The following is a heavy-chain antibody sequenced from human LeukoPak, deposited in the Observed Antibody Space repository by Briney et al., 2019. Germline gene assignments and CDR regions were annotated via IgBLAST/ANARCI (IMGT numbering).Heavy chain of an antibody. CDR1: GGTFSSYA. J-gene: IGHJ4*02. Sequence: ASVKVSCKASGGTFSSYAISWVRQAPGQGLEWMGWISAYNGNTNYAQKLQGRVTMTTDTSTSTAYMELRSLRSDDTAVYYCARVIAVAGSTVDYWGQGTLVTVSS. CDR3: ARVIAVAGSTVDY. V-gene: IGHV1-18*01. CDR2: ISAYNGNT. D-gene: IGHD6-19*01.